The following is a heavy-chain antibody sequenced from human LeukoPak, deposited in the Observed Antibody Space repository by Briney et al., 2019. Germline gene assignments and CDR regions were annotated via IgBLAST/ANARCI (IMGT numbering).Heavy chain of an antibody. V-gene: IGHV4-39*07. D-gene: IGHD3-10*01. CDR1: GGSIRSSYYY. J-gene: IGHJ4*02. CDR2: IYDSGST. CDR3: ARESYYGSGSEGYFAY. Sequence: PSETLSLTCTVSGGSIRSSYYYWGWIRQPPGKGLEWIGSIYDSGSTYYNPSLKSRVTISVDKSKNQFSLKLSSVTAADTAVYYCARESYYGSGSEGYFAYWGQGTLVTVSS.